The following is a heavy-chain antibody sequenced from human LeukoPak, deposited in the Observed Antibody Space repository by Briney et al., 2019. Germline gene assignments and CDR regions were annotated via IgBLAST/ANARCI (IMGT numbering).Heavy chain of an antibody. CDR1: GFSFSSYS. J-gene: IGHJ5*02. D-gene: IGHD1-26*01. CDR3: ARDFRDRVGATTVWFDP. Sequence: GGSLRLSCAASGFSFSSYSMNWVREAPGKGLEWVSSISSSSSYIYYADSVKGRFTISRDNAKNSLYLQMNSLRAEDTAVYYCARDFRDRVGATTVWFDPWGQGTLVTVSS. CDR2: ISSSSSYI. V-gene: IGHV3-21*01.